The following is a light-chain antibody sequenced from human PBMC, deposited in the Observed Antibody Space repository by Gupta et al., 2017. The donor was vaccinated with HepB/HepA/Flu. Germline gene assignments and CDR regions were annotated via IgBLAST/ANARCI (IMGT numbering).Light chain of an antibody. V-gene: IGKV3-15*01. CDR3: KQYNNWPLT. CDR1: QDVSSN. CDR2: GAS. J-gene: IGKJ4*01. Sequence: TQSPASLSVSPGERATLSCRASQDVSSNFAWFQQRPGQAPRRLIYGASTRATGIAARFSGSGSGTEFTLNISSVQSEDVGIYYCKQYNNWPLTFGEGTNVEIE.